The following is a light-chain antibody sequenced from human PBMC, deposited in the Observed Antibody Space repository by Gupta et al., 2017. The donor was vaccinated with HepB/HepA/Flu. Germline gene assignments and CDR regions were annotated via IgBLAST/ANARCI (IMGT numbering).Light chain of an antibody. CDR3: QQYGSSPPWT. Sequence: EIVLTQSPGTLSLSPGERATLSCRASQSVSSSYLAWCQQKPGQAPRLLIYGASSRATGIPDRISGSGSGTDFTLTISRLEPEDFAVYYCQQYGSSPPWTFGQGTKVEIK. CDR2: GAS. CDR1: QSVSSSY. J-gene: IGKJ1*01. V-gene: IGKV3-20*01.